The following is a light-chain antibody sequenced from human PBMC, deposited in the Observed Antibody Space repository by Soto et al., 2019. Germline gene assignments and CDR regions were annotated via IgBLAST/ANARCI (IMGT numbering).Light chain of an antibody. J-gene: IGKJ5*01. CDR3: QQYTGPPTT. CDR1: QTVSSNY. Sequence: EIILTQSPDTLPLSPGKKPTLSCRASQTVSSNYLAWCQQRPGQAPRLLIYGASTRAAGIPDRFSGSGSGTDFTLTITRLEPEDSAVYFCQQYTGPPTTFGQGTRLEIK. V-gene: IGKV3-20*01. CDR2: GAS.